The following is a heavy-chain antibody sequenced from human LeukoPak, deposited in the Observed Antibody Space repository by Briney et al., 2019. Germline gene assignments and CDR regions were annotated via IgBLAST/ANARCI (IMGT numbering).Heavy chain of an antibody. CDR1: GFTFSNYW. V-gene: IGHV3-74*01. D-gene: IGHD2-15*01. CDR2: ISTDGKST. CDR3: VRDYQFTQEV. J-gene: IGHJ6*02. Sequence: PGGSLRLSCVASGFTFSNYWMLWVRQAPGKGLMWVSLISTDGKSTRYAESVKGRFTISRDNAKNALYLQMDILRVEDTALYFCVRDYQFTQEVWGQGTTVTVSS.